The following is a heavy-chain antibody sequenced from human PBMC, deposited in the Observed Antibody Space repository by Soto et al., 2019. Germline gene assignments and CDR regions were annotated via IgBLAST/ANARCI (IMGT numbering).Heavy chain of an antibody. CDR2: IYYSGST. V-gene: IGHV4-39*07. J-gene: IGHJ4*02. D-gene: IGHD3-10*01. CDR1: GGSISSSSYY. CDR3: ARDPDYYGSGGY. Sequence: SETLSLTCTVSGGSISSSSYYWGWIRQPPGKGLEWIGSIYYSGSTYYNPSLKSRVTISVDTSKNQFSLKLSSVTAADTAVYYCARDPDYYGSGGYWGQGTLVTVSS.